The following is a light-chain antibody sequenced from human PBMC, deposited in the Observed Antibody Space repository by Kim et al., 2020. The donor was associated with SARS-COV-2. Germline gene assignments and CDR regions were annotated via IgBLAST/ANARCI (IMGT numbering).Light chain of an antibody. J-gene: IGLJ2*01. V-gene: IGLV3-1*01. CDR2: QDT. CDR3: QVWDSTTTV. Sequence: SGTPGTNASITGSGDRLGDKYSCWYQKKPGQSPVVVIYQDTKRPSGIPERFSGSNSGNTATLTISGTQAMDEADYYCQVWDSTTTVFGGGTQLTVL. CDR1: RLGDKY.